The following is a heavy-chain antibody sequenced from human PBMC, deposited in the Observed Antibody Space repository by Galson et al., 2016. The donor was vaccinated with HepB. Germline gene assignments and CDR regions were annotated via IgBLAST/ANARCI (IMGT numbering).Heavy chain of an antibody. Sequence: SLRLSCAASGFAFGDYYMSWIRQAPGKGLEWLSYVGSSNSHRSHASSVKGRFTISRDNAKNSLYLQMNSLRAEDTAVYYCARDRGGPVWPLLPDDWGQGTLVTVPS. CDR1: GFAFGDYY. J-gene: IGHJ4*02. V-gene: IGHV3-11*06. CDR3: ARDRGGPVWPLLPDD. D-gene: IGHD2-15*01. CDR2: VGSSNSHR.